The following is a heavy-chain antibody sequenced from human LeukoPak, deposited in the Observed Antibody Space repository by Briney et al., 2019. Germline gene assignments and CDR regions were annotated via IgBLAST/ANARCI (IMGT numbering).Heavy chain of an antibody. Sequence: GGSLRLSCAASGFTFSSYAMSWVRQAPGKGLEWVSAISGSGGSTYYADSVKGRFTISRDNSKNTLYLQMNSLRAEDTAVYYCARYSSSWYDYYYYMDVWGKGTTVTVSS. D-gene: IGHD6-13*01. CDR1: GFTFSSYA. CDR2: ISGSGGST. CDR3: ARYSSSWYDYYYYMDV. J-gene: IGHJ6*03. V-gene: IGHV3-23*01.